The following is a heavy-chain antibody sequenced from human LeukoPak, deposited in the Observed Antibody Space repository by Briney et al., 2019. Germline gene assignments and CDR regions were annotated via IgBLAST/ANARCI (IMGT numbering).Heavy chain of an antibody. Sequence: GRSLRLSCAASGFTFSSYWMSWVRQAPGKGLEWVANIKQDGSEKYYVDSVKGRFTISRDNAKNSLYLQMNSLRAEDTAVYYCARESYGDPFDYWGQGTLVTVSS. J-gene: IGHJ4*02. V-gene: IGHV3-7*01. CDR3: ARESYGDPFDY. CDR2: IKQDGSEK. CDR1: GFTFSSYW. D-gene: IGHD4-17*01.